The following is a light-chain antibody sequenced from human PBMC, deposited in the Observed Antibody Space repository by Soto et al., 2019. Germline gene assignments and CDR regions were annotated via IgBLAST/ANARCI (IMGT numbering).Light chain of an antibody. CDR1: QSVSSSY. CDR2: GAS. J-gene: IGKJ4*01. V-gene: IGKV3-20*01. Sequence: EIVLTQSPGTLCLSPGERATLSCRASQSVSSSYLAWYQQKLGQAPRLLIYGASSRATGIPDRFSGSGSGTDFTLTISRLEPEDFAVYYCQQYGSSPAFGGGTKVDIK. CDR3: QQYGSSPA.